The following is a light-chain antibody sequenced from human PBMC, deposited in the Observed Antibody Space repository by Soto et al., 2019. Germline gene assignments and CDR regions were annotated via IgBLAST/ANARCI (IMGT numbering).Light chain of an antibody. Sequence: EIVLTQSPGTLSLSPGERATLSCRASQSVSSSYLAWYQQRPGQAPRLLIYDVFTRAAGIPARFSGSGSETEFTLTIRSLQSEDFAVYYCQQYNNWPSFGQGTRREIK. V-gene: IGKV3-15*01. CDR3: QQYNNWPS. CDR1: QSVSSSY. J-gene: IGKJ5*01. CDR2: DVF.